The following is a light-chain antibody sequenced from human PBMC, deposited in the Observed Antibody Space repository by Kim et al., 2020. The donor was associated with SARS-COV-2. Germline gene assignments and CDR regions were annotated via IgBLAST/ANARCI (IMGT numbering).Light chain of an antibody. V-gene: IGKV1D-16*01. CDR2: GVS. CDR1: QGISSR. J-gene: IGKJ4*01. CDR3: QQYGTFPLT. Sequence: DIQMTQSPSSLSASVGDRVTITCRATQGISSRLAWYQHKPEKAPKSLIYGVSTLQSGVPSRFSGSGSGTHFTLTISNLQPEDFATYYCQQYGTFPLTFGGGTKVDIK.